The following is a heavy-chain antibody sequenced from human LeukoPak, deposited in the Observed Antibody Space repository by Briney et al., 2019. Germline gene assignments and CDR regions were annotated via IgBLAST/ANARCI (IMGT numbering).Heavy chain of an antibody. CDR3: ARTRWGRAVSGLDF. CDR1: GYTFTDYY. V-gene: IGHV1-2*02. Sequence: ASVKVSCKASGYTFTDYYVHWVRQAPGQGLEWMGWINPYSGDTFYAQKFQGRVTMTRDTSVNTAYMELTRLMSDDTAVYYCARTRWGRAVSGLDFWGQGTLVTVSS. J-gene: IGHJ4*02. CDR2: INPYSGDT. D-gene: IGHD6-19*01.